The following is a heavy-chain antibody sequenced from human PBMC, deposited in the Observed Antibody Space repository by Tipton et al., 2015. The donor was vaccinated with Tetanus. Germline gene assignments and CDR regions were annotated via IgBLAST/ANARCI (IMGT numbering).Heavy chain of an antibody. CDR3: AKALRYGDYESAPFDY. J-gene: IGHJ4*02. V-gene: IGHV3-23*01. Sequence: SLRLSCAASGFTFSSYAMSWVCQAPGKGLEWVSAISGSGGSTYYADSVKGRFTISRDNSKNTLYLQMNSLRAEDTAVYYCAKALRYGDYESAPFDYWGQGTLVTVSS. CDR1: GFTFSSYA. CDR2: ISGSGGST. D-gene: IGHD4-17*01.